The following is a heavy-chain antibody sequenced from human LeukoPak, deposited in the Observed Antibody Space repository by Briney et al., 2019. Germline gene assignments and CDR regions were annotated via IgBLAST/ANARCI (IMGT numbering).Heavy chain of an antibody. CDR2: ISSNGGST. V-gene: IGHV3-64*01. J-gene: IGHJ6*03. CDR3: ARGYCSGGSCYFYYMDV. Sequence: GGSLRLSCAASGFTFSNAWMSWVRQAPGKGLEYVSAISSNGGSTYYANSVKGRFTISRDNSKNTLYLQMGSLRAEDMAVYYCARGYCSGGSCYFYYMDVWGKGTTVTVSS. D-gene: IGHD2-15*01. CDR1: GFTFSNAW.